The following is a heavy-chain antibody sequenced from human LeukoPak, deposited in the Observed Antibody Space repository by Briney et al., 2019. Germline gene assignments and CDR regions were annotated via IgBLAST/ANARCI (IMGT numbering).Heavy chain of an antibody. CDR2: INPSGGST. CDR1: GYTFTSYY. J-gene: IGHJ4*02. CDR3: GTLLSNGPFDY. Sequence: ASVKVSCKASGYTFTSYYMHWVRQAPGQGLEWMGIINPSGGSTSYAQKLQGRVTMTTDTSTSTAYMELRSLRSDDTAVYYCGTLLSNGPFDYWGQGSLVTVSS. V-gene: IGHV1-46*01.